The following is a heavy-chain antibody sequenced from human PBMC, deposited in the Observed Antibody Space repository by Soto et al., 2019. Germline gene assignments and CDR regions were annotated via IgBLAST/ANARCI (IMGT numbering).Heavy chain of an antibody. CDR2: IYWDDHK. CDR1: GFSLSTSGVG. Sequence: SGPTLVNPTQTLTLTCTFSGFSLSTSGVGVGWIRQPPGKALEWLVLIYWDDHKRYSPSLKSRLTITKDTSKNRVVLTMTNMDPVDTATYYCAHRLTYYYDSSGYLHWGQGTLVTVSS. CDR3: AHRLTYYYDSSGYLH. V-gene: IGHV2-5*02. J-gene: IGHJ4*02. D-gene: IGHD3-22*01.